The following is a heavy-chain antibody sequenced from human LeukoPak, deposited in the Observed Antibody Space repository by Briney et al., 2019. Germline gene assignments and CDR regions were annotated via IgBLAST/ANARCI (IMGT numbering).Heavy chain of an antibody. J-gene: IGHJ5*02. D-gene: IGHD6-13*01. V-gene: IGHV5-51*01. CDR2: IYPGDSDT. CDR1: GSRFTSYW. CDR3: ASLSGIAAAGTGWFDP. Sequence: GESLQISCQGSGSRFTSYWIGWVRQMPGKGLEWMGIIYPGDSDTRYSPSFQGQVTISADKSISTAYLQWSSLKASDTAMYYCASLSGIAAAGTGWFDPWGQGTLVTVSP.